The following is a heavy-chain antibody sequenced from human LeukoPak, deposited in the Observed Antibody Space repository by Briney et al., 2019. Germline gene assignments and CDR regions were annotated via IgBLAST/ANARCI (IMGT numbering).Heavy chain of an antibody. CDR3: ARADPTDYYDSSGYSPDY. V-gene: IGHV3-21*01. J-gene: IGHJ4*02. Sequence: GGSLRLSCAASGFTFSSYSMNWVRQAPGKGLEWVSSISSSSSYIYYADSVKGRFTISRDNAKNSLYLQMNSLRAEHTAVYYCARADPTDYYDSSGYSPDYWGQGTLVTVSS. D-gene: IGHD3-22*01. CDR2: ISSSSSYI. CDR1: GFTFSSYS.